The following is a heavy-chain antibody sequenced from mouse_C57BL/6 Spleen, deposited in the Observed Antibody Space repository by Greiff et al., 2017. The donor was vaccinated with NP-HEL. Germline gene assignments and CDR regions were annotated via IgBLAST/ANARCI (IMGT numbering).Heavy chain of an antibody. V-gene: IGHV1-74*01. D-gene: IGHD2-4*01. CDR3: AIANDYDDYAMDY. CDR2: IHPADSDT. J-gene: IGHJ4*01. CDR1: GYTFTSYW. Sequence: VQLQQPGAELVKPGASVKVSCKASGYTFTSYWMHWVKQRPGQGLEWIGRIHPADSDTNYNQKFKGKATLTVYKSSSTAYMQLSSLTSEDSAVYYCAIANDYDDYAMDYWGHGTSVTVSS.